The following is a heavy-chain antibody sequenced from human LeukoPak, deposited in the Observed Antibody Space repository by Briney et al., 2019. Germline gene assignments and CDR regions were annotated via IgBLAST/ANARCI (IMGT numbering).Heavy chain of an antibody. CDR1: GGSISSSSYY. CDR2: IYYSGST. D-gene: IGHD6-13*01. CDR3: ATPRPDSSSVYYFDY. J-gene: IGHJ4*02. Sequence: PSETLSLTCTVSGGSISSSSYYWGWIRQPPGKGLEWIGSIYYSGSTYYNPSLKSRVTISVDTSKNQFSLKLSSVTAADTAVYYCATPRPDSSSVYYFDYWGQGTLVTVSS. V-gene: IGHV4-39*01.